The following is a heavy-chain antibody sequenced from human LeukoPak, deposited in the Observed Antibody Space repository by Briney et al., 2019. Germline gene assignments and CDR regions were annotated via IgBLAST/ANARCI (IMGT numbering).Heavy chain of an antibody. D-gene: IGHD4-23*01. CDR1: GFTFSSYA. J-gene: IGHJ4*02. V-gene: IGHV3-30-3*01. CDR3: ARDRYGGNIGLVY. CDR2: ISYDGSNK. Sequence: GESLRLSCAASGFTFSSYAMHWVRQAPGKGLEWVAVISYDGSNKYYADSVKGRFTISRDNSKNTLYLQMNSLRAEDTAVYYCARDRYGGNIGLVYWGQGTLVTVSS.